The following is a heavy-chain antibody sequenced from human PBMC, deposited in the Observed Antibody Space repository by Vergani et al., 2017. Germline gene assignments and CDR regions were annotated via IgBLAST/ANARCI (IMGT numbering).Heavy chain of an antibody. D-gene: IGHD3-22*01. CDR1: GYSFTNYW. V-gene: IGHV5-51*01. CDR2: IHPADSDT. J-gene: IGHJ4*02. CDR3: ARLYGRDSSGSKYFGY. Sequence: EVQLVQSGAEVKKPRESLKISCQISGYSFTNYWIGWVRQMPGKGLEWMGIIHPADSDTRYSPSFQGQVTISVDKSISTAYLQRSSLRASDSAMYYCARLYGRDSSGSKYFGYWGQRSLVTVSS.